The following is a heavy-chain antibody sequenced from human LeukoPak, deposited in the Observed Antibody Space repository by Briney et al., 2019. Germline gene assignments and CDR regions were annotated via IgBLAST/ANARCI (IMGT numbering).Heavy chain of an antibody. CDR2: INHSGST. V-gene: IGHV4-34*01. CDR1: GGSFSGYY. D-gene: IGHD5-12*01. Sequence: SETLSLTCAVYGGSFSGYYWSWIRQPPGKGLEWIGEINHSGSTNYNPSLKSRVTISVDTSKNQFSLKLSSVTAADTAVYYCATRGGGGYGAPDFFDLWGQGTLVNGS. J-gene: IGHJ4*02. CDR3: ATRGGGGYGAPDFFDL.